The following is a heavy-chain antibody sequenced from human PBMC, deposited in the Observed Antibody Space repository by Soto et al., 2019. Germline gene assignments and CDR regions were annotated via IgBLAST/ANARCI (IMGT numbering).Heavy chain of an antibody. CDR2: INVYNGNT. V-gene: IGHV1-18*01. CDR3: ARGAGSGYYRSPFDY. CDR1: VYTFTNYG. Sequence: ASVTVSCKASVYTFTNYGISWVRQAPGQGLEWMGWINVYNGNTNYAQKLQGRATMTTDTSTSTAYMELRSLRSDDTAVYYCARGAGSGYYRSPFDYWGQGTLVTVSS. J-gene: IGHJ4*02. D-gene: IGHD3-22*01.